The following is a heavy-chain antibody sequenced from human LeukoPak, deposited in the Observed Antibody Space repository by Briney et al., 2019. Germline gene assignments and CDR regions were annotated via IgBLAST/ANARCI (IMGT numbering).Heavy chain of an antibody. D-gene: IGHD3-10*01. Sequence: GGSLRLSCAASGFTFRSYWMDWVRQAPGKGLEWVAVISYDGSNKYYADSVKGRFTISRDNSKNTLYLQMNSLRAEDTAVYYCARAARITMVRGENWFDPWGQGTLVTVSS. V-gene: IGHV3-30*03. J-gene: IGHJ5*02. CDR3: ARAARITMVRGENWFDP. CDR2: ISYDGSNK. CDR1: GFTFRSYW.